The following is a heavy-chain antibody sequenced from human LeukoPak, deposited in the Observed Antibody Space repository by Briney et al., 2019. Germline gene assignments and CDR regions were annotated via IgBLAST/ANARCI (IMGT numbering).Heavy chain of an antibody. Sequence: PGGSLRLSCAASGFTFSSYTMNWVRQAPGKGLEWVSSISSGSNYIYYADSLKGQFTISRDNARNSLYLQMNSPRAEDTAVYYCAREAYCSGGSCYYFDYWGQGTLVTVSS. J-gene: IGHJ4*02. V-gene: IGHV3-21*01. CDR1: GFTFSSYT. CDR3: AREAYCSGGSCYYFDY. D-gene: IGHD2-15*01. CDR2: ISSGSNYI.